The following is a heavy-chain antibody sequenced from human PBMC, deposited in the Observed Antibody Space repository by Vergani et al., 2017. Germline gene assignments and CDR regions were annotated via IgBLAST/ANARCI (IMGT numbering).Heavy chain of an antibody. J-gene: IGHJ4*02. V-gene: IGHV3-23*01. CDR2: ISGSGDYT. Sequence: EVQLLESGGGLVQPGGSLRLSCAASGFTFSSYAMSWVRQAPGKGLEWVSAISGSGDYTYYADSWKGRFTISRDNSKNTLYLEMNSLRAEDTAVYYCAASRDNIAFSPFDYWGQGTLVSVSS. D-gene: IGHD2/OR15-2a*01. CDR3: AASRDNIAFSPFDY. CDR1: GFTFSSYA.